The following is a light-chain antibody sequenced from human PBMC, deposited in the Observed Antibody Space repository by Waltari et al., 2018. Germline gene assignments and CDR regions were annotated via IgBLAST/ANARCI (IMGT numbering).Light chain of an antibody. J-gene: IGKJ1*01. V-gene: IGKV3-15*01. CDR3: QQYDSLSKS. CDR2: DAA. Sequence: RLLIYDAATRATGIPARFSGGGSGTEFSLTISSLQSEDFAVYFCQQYDSLSKSFGQGTKVEMK.